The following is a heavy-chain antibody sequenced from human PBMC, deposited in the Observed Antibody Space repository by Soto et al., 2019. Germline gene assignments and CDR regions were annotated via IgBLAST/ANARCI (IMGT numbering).Heavy chain of an antibody. V-gene: IGHV1-18*01. J-gene: IGHJ4*02. D-gene: IGHD2-8*01. CDR3: ARVISPWYYFDY. Sequence: ASVKVSCKDSGYIFSNYAITWVRQAPGQGLEWMGWISVYNDNTNYAQKLKGRLTMTTDTSTSTAYMELRSLRSDDTAVYYCARVISPWYYFDYWGQGTLVTVSS. CDR1: GYIFSNYA. CDR2: ISVYNDNT.